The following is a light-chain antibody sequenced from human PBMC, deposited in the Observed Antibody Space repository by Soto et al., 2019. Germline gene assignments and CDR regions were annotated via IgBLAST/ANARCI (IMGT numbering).Light chain of an antibody. CDR2: KAS. Sequence: DNQMTQSPSTLSASVGDTVTITCRASQNINRWLAWYQQRPGKAPNLLIHKASSLEAGVPSRFSGSSSGTEFTLTISSLQPDDIATYFCLQYNVYPLTYGGGTKVEI. CDR3: LQYNVYPLT. J-gene: IGKJ4*01. CDR1: QNINRW. V-gene: IGKV1-5*03.